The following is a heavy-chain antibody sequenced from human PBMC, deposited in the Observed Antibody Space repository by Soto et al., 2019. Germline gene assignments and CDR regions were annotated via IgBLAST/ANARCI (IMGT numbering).Heavy chain of an antibody. CDR1: VFAFSSYA. CDR2: ISYDGNYI. Sequence: PVGSLRLSCESSVFAFSSYAMHCVRDSPGKGLEWVGVISYDGNYIYYADSVKGRFTISRDNSKNTLYVQVNSLRPEDTAVYYCAKGILPAPIGPYAMDVWGQATTVSLS. V-gene: IGHV3-30*18. J-gene: IGHJ6*01. CDR3: AKGILPAPIGPYAMDV. D-gene: IGHD2-2*01.